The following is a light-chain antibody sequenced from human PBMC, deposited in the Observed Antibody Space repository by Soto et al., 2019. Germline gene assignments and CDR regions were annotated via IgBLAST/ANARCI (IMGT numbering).Light chain of an antibody. CDR2: DAS. V-gene: IGKV1-5*01. J-gene: IGKJ2*01. CDR1: QSISSW. CDR3: QQYNSYSPYT. Sequence: DIQMTQSPSTLSASVGDRVTITCRSSQSISSWLAWYQHKPGKAPKLLIYDASSLESGVPSRFSGSGSGTEFTLTICGLQPDDFATYYCQQYNSYSPYTFGQGTKLEIK.